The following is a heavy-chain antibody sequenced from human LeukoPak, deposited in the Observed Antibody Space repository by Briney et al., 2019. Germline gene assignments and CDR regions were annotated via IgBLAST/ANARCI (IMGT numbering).Heavy chain of an antibody. Sequence: SETLSLTCAVYGGSFSGYYWSWLRQPPGKGLEGIGEINHSGSTNYNPSLKSRVTISVDTSKNQFSLKLSYVTAADTAVYYCARGPPRTRQLERPKVNWFDPWGQGTLVTVSS. CDR3: ARGPPRTRQLERPKVNWFDP. CDR1: GGSFSGYY. V-gene: IGHV4-34*01. D-gene: IGHD1-1*01. J-gene: IGHJ5*02. CDR2: INHSGST.